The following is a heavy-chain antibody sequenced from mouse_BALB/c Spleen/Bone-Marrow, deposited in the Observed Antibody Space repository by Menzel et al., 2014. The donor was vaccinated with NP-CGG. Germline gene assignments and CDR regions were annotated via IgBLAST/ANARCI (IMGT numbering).Heavy chain of an antibody. Sequence: EVQGVESGGGLVKPGGSLKLSCAASGFTFSSYAMSWVRQSPEKRLEWVAEISSGGSYTYYPDTVTGRFTISRDNAKNTLYLEMSSLRSEDTAMYYCAREGLRRRAAMDYWGQGTSVTVPS. D-gene: IGHD2-4*01. CDR2: ISSGGSYT. CDR1: GFTFSSYA. CDR3: AREGLRRRAAMDY. V-gene: IGHV5-9-4*01. J-gene: IGHJ4*01.